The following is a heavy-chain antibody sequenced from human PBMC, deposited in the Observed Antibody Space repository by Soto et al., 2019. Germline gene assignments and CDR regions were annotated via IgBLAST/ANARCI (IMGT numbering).Heavy chain of an antibody. J-gene: IGHJ4*02. D-gene: IGHD1-26*01. V-gene: IGHV3-33*01. CDR2: IWYDGSNK. CDR3: ARDIVGATADDY. Sequence: GGSLRLSCAASGFTFSSYGMHWVRQAPGKGLEWVAVIWYDGSNKYYADSVKGRFTISRDNSKNTLYLQMNSLRAEDTAVYYCARDIVGATADDYWGQGTLVTVSS. CDR1: GFTFSSYG.